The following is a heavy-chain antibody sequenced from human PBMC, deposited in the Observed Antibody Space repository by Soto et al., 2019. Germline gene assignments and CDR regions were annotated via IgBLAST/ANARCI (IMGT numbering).Heavy chain of an antibody. V-gene: IGHV3-23*01. D-gene: IGHD2-21*02. CDR2: ISGSGGST. Sequence: EVQLLEFGGGLVQPGGSLRLSCAASGFTFSSYAMSWVRQAPGKGLEWVSVISGSGGSTYYADSVKGRFTISRDNSKNTLYLQINSLRAEDTAVYYCAKDQYVVVTTNWFDPWGQGTLVTVSS. CDR1: GFTFSSYA. CDR3: AKDQYVVVTTNWFDP. J-gene: IGHJ5*02.